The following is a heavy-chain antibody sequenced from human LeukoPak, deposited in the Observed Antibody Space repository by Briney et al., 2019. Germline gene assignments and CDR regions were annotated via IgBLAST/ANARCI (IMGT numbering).Heavy chain of an antibody. J-gene: IGHJ3*02. CDR2: IWYDGSNK. V-gene: IGHV3-33*06. CDR1: GFTFSSYG. D-gene: IGHD3-22*01. Sequence: QPGRSLRLSCAASGFTFSSYGMPWVRQAPGKGLEWVAVIWYDGSNKYYADSVKGRFTISRDNSKNTLYLQMNSLRAEDTAVYYCAKGVFYDSSGYYYGGAAFDIWGQGTMVTVSS. CDR3: AKGVFYDSSGYYYGGAAFDI.